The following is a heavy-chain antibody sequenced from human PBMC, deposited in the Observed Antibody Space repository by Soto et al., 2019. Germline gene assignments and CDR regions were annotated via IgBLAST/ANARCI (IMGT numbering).Heavy chain of an antibody. J-gene: IGHJ4*02. Sequence: QVQLVQSGAEVKKPGASVKVSCKASGYTFTSYYMHWVRQAPGQGLEWMGIINPGGGSTSYAQNFQGRVSMTRDTSTSTVYMELSSLRSEDTAFYYCARDRYGYTGSYYYFDYWGQGTLVTVSA. D-gene: IGHD1-26*01. CDR3: ARDRYGYTGSYYYFDY. CDR1: GYTFTSYY. V-gene: IGHV1-46*01. CDR2: INPGGGST.